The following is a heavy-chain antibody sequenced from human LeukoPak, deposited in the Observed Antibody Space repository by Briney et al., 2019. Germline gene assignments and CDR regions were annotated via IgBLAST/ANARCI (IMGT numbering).Heavy chain of an antibody. CDR3: AELGITMIGGV. CDR1: GFTFSDSY. CDR2: ISGSGQDI. D-gene: IGHD3-10*02. J-gene: IGHJ6*04. Sequence: GGSLRLSCAASGFTFSDSYMTWVRQAPGKGVEWVAYISGSGQDINYSDSVKGRFTISRDNAKNSLYLQMYSLRAEDTAVYYCAELGITMIGGVWGKGTTVTISS. V-gene: IGHV3-11*04.